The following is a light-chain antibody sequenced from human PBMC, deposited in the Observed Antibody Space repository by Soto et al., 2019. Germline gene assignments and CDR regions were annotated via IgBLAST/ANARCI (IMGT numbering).Light chain of an antibody. CDR3: SSYTSSSTV. CDR1: SSDVGDYNY. CDR2: DVS. J-gene: IGLJ2*01. V-gene: IGLV2-14*01. Sequence: QSALTQPASVPGSPGQSITISCTGTSSDVGDYNYVSWYQQHPGKAPKLMIYDVSSRPSGVSNRFSGSKSGNTASLTISGLQAEDEADYYCSSYTSSSTVFGGGTKLTVL.